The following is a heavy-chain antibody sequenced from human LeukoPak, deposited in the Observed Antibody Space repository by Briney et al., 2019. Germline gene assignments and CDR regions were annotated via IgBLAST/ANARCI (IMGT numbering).Heavy chain of an antibody. Sequence: ASVKVSCKVSGYTLTELSMHGVRQAPGKGLEWMGGFDPEDGETIYAQKSQGRVTMTEDTPTDTAYMELSSLGSEDTAVYCCATWGYDFWSGYYRSRGYYFDYWGQGTLVTVSS. J-gene: IGHJ4*02. D-gene: IGHD3-3*01. CDR3: ATWGYDFWSGYYRSRGYYFDY. CDR2: FDPEDGET. V-gene: IGHV1-24*01. CDR1: GYTLTELS.